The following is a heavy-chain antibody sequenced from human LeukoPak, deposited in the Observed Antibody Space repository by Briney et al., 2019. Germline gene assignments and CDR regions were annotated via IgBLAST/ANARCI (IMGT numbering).Heavy chain of an antibody. CDR2: IKQEGSEK. D-gene: IGHD3-16*01. CDR1: GFTFSSYW. Sequence: GGSLRLSCATSGFTFSSYWMSWVRQAPGKGLEWVANIKQEGSEKYYVDSVKGRFTISRDNAKNSLYLQKNSLRAEDTAVYHCARVRGDYYFDYWGQGTLVTVSS. J-gene: IGHJ4*02. V-gene: IGHV3-7*05. CDR3: ARVRGDYYFDY.